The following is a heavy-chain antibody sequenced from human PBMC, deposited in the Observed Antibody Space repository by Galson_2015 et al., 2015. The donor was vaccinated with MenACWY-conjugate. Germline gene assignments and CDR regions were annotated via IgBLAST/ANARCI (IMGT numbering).Heavy chain of an antibody. J-gene: IGHJ6*02. V-gene: IGHV3-48*04. CDR2: ISSSRSTI. Sequence: SLRLSCAASGFTFSSYSMNWVRQAPGKGLEWVSYISSSRSTIYYADSVKGRFTISRDNAKNSLYLQMNSLRAEDTAMYYCAREGPVVITGVRYYYYGMDVWGQGTTVTVSS. CDR3: AREGPVVITGVRYYYYGMDV. CDR1: GFTFSSYS. D-gene: IGHD3-22*01.